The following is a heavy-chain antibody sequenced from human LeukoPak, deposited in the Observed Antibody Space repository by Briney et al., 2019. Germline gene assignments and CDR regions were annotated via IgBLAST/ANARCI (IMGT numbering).Heavy chain of an antibody. CDR3: ARGTMVRGVADAFDI. CDR1: GGSISSGGYS. CDR2: IYHSGST. J-gene: IGHJ3*02. V-gene: IGHV4-30-2*01. D-gene: IGHD3-10*01. Sequence: SQTLSLTCAVSGGSISSGGYSWSWIRQPPGQGLEWIGYIYHSGSTYYNPSLKSRVTISVDRSKNQFSLKLSSVTAADTAVYYCARGTMVRGVADAFDIWGQGTMVTASS.